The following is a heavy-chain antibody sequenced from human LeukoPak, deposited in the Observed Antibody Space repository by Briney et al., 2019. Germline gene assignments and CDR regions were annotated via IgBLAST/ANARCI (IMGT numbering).Heavy chain of an antibody. J-gene: IGHJ4*02. CDR1: GFTFSSYS. V-gene: IGHV3-48*01. Sequence: GGSLRLSCAASGFTFSSYSMNWVRQAPGKGLEWVSYISSSSSTIYYADSVKGRFTISRDNAKNSLYLQMNSLRAEDTAVYYCASFSPIWLIDYWGQGTLVTVSS. D-gene: IGHD6-19*01. CDR3: ASFSPIWLIDY. CDR2: ISSSSSTI.